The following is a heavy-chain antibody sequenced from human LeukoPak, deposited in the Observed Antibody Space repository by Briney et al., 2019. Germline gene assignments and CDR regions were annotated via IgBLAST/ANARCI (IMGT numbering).Heavy chain of an antibody. D-gene: IGHD3-22*01. J-gene: IGHJ4*02. Sequence: SETLSLTCAVSGGSISSGGYSWSWIRQPPGKGLEWIGYIYHSGSTNYNPSLRSRVTISVDTSKNQFSLKLSSVTAADTAVYYCARGNLYYYDSSGYYFKFDYWGQGTLVTVSS. CDR1: GGSISSGGYS. V-gene: IGHV4-30-2*01. CDR2: IYHSGST. CDR3: ARGNLYYYDSSGYYFKFDY.